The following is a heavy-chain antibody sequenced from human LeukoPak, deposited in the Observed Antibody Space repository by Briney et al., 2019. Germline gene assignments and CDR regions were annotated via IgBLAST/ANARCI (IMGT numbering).Heavy chain of an antibody. CDR2: IYDGGST. Sequence: PGGSLRLSCAASGFSFRNAWMSWVRQAPGKGLEWVSVIYDGGSTDYSDSVKGRFTISRDNSKSTLYLQMNSLRAEDTAVYYCARDNYILTGYYNAFDIWGQGTLVTVSS. CDR1: GFSFRNAW. J-gene: IGHJ3*02. D-gene: IGHD3-9*01. V-gene: IGHV3-53*01. CDR3: ARDNYILTGYYNAFDI.